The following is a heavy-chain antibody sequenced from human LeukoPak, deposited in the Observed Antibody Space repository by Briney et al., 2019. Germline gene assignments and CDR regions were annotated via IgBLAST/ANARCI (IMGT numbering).Heavy chain of an antibody. CDR1: GESITELG. J-gene: IGHJ3*02. D-gene: IGHD3-22*01. CDR2: LVPENYQT. CDR3: ALASDYYDSSGYYLEI. V-gene: IGHV1-24*01. Sequence: ASVKVSCKVSGESITELGMHWVRQSPGKGLEWMGGLVPENYQTIYAQDLQGRVTMTEDTSTDTAYMELSSLRSEDTAIYYCALASDYYDSSGYYLEIWGQGTLVTVSA.